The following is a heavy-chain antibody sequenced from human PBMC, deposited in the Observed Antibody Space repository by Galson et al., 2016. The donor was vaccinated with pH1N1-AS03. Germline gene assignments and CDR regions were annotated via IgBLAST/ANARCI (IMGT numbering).Heavy chain of an antibody. CDR3: AIKAVTIWFFDL. Sequence: SLRLSCAASGVTIRSNYMNWVRQAPGKGLEWVSVIYSGGSTYYADSVKGRFTISRHNSKNTLFLQMNSLRAEDTAVYYCAIKAVTIWFFDLWGRGTLVTVSS. CDR1: GVTIRSNY. V-gene: IGHV3-53*04. J-gene: IGHJ2*01. D-gene: IGHD4-17*01. CDR2: IYSGGST.